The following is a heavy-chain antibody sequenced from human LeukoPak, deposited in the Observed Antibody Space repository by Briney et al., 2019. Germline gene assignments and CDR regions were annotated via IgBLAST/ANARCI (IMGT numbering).Heavy chain of an antibody. CDR1: GGTFSSYA. CDR2: IIPIFGTA. D-gene: IGHD3-22*01. J-gene: IGHJ4*02. CDR3: ARDSYYDSSGYPTTSVY. Sequence: SVKVSCKASGGTFSSYAISWVRQAPGQGLEWMGRIIPIFGTANYAQKFQGRVTITTDESTSTAYMELSSLRSEDTAVYYCARDSYYDSSGYPTTSVYWGQGTLVTVSS. V-gene: IGHV1-69*05.